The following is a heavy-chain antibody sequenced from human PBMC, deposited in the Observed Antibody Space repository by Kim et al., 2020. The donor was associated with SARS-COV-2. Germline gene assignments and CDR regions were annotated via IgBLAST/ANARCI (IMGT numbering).Heavy chain of an antibody. J-gene: IGHJ6*02. D-gene: IGHD6-19*01. Sequence: RFTISRDNAKNSLYLQMNSLRDEDTAVYYCASPRREIAVAGKENYYGMDVWGQGTTVTVSS. V-gene: IGHV3-48*02. CDR3: ASPRREIAVAGKENYYGMDV.